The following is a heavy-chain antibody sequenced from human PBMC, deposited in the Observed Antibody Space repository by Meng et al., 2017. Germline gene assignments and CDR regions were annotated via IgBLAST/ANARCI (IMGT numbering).Heavy chain of an antibody. CDR2: VNPINGRT. J-gene: IGHJ4*02. V-gene: IGHV1-8*01. CDR3: ARGGDYSSWNY. CDR1: GYLFTSYD. Sequence: QWQLVQCGAEVKKPGASVKVSCKPSGYLFTSYDINWIRQAPGQGLEWMGWVNPINGRTGYAQKFQGRLTMTRDTSIRTAYMELSSLKSEDTAIYYCARGGDYSSWNYWGQGTLVTVSS. D-gene: IGHD4-11*01.